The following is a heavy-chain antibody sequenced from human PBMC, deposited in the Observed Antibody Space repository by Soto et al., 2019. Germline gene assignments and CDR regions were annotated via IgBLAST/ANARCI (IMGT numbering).Heavy chain of an antibody. CDR3: ARGRNGDFSD. D-gene: IGHD7-27*01. CDR2: IYYSGTT. V-gene: IGHV4-39*01. Sequence: QSPTLSLTCTVSGGSISSSSHYWGWIRQPPGKGLEWIGNIYYSGTTYYNPSLKSRVTISVDTSKIQFSLKLSSVTAADTAVYYCARGRNGDFSDWGQGTLVTVSS. J-gene: IGHJ4*02. CDR1: GGSISSSSHY.